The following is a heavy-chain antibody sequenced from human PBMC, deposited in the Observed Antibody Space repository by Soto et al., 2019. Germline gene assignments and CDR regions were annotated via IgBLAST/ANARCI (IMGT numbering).Heavy chain of an antibody. CDR3: ARDQYYYGSGSYTRYYYYGMDV. Sequence: PSETLSLTCAVYGGSFSGYYWSWIRQPPGKGLDWIGEINHSGSTNYNPSLKSRVTISVDTSKNQFSLKLSSVTAADTAVYYCARDQYYYGSGSYTRYYYYGMDVWGQGTTVS. D-gene: IGHD3-10*01. CDR1: GGSFSGYY. J-gene: IGHJ6*02. V-gene: IGHV4-34*01. CDR2: INHSGST.